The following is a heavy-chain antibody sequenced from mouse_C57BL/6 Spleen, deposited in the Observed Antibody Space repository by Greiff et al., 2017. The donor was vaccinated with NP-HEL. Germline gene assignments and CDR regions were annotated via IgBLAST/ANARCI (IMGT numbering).Heavy chain of an antibody. V-gene: IGHV1-82*01. CDR1: GYAFSSSW. J-gene: IGHJ2*01. Sequence: QVQLQQSGPELVKPGASVKISCKASGYAFSSSWMNWVKQRPGKGLEWIGRIYPGDGDTNYNGKFKGKATLTADKSSSTAYMQLSSLTSVDSAVYFCARNYYGSSLDYWGQGTTLTVSS. CDR2: IYPGDGDT. D-gene: IGHD1-1*01. CDR3: ARNYYGSSLDY.